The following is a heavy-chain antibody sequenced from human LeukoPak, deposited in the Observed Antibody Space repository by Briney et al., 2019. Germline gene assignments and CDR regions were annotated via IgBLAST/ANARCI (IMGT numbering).Heavy chain of an antibody. CDR2: TYYGSKWYN. CDR1: GDSVSSNSAA. J-gene: IGHJ4*02. Sequence: SQTLSLTCAISGDSVSSNSAAWNWIRQSPSRGLEWLGRTYYGSKWYNDYAVSVKSRITINPDTSKNQFSLQLNSVTPEDTAVYYCARDRPPLYGGNGLFDYWGQGTLVTVSS. D-gene: IGHD4-23*01. V-gene: IGHV6-1*01. CDR3: ARDRPPLYGGNGLFDY.